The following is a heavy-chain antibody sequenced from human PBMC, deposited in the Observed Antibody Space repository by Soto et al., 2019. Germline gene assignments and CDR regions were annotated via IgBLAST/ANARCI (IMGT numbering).Heavy chain of an antibody. J-gene: IGHJ5*02. Sequence: QVQLVESGGGVVQPGRSLRLSCAASGFTFSSYGMHWVRQAPGKGLEWVAVISYDGSNKYYADSVKGQFTISRDNSKNTLYLQMNSLRAEDTAVYYCAKAVGIAVAGTLNWFDTWGQGTLVTVSS. CDR1: GFTFSSYG. CDR3: AKAVGIAVAGTLNWFDT. CDR2: ISYDGSNK. V-gene: IGHV3-30*18. D-gene: IGHD6-19*01.